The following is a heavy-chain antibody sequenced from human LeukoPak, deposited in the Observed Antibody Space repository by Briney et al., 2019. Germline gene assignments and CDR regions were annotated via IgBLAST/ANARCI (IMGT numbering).Heavy chain of an antibody. J-gene: IGHJ3*02. CDR3: AKVGYSSSWYKADAFDI. CDR2: ISSSGSTI. D-gene: IGHD6-13*01. CDR1: GFTFSSYE. V-gene: IGHV3-48*03. Sequence: PGGSLRLSCAASGFTFSSYEMNWVRQAPGKGLEWVSYISSSGSTIYYADSVKGRSTISRDNAKNSLYLQMNSLRAEDTAVYYCAKVGYSSSWYKADAFDIWGQGTMVTVSS.